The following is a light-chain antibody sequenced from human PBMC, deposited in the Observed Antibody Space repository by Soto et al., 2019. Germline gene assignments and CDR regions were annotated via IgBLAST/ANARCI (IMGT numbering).Light chain of an antibody. CDR2: DAS. Sequence: EIVMTQSPATLSVPPGERVTLSCRASQSVRSNLAWYQQRPGQAPRLLIYDASNRATGVPARFSGSGSGTDFTLTISSLEPEDFAVYYCQQRSSWPLFGQGTRLEL. J-gene: IGKJ5*01. V-gene: IGKV3-11*01. CDR3: QQRSSWPL. CDR1: QSVRSN.